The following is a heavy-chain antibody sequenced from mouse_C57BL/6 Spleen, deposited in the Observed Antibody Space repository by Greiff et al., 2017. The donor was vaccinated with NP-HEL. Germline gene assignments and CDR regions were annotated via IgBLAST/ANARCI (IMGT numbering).Heavy chain of an antibody. CDR2: ISSGGSYT. V-gene: IGHV5-6*01. Sequence: DVHLVESGGDLVKPGGSLKLSCAASGFTFSSYGMSWVRQTPDKRLEWVATISSGGSYTYYPDSVKGRFTISRDNAKNTLYLQMCRLKSGDTAMYYCARHEATVVATNWYFDVWGTGTTVTVSS. CDR3: ARHEATVVATNWYFDV. D-gene: IGHD1-1*01. CDR1: GFTFSSYG. J-gene: IGHJ1*03.